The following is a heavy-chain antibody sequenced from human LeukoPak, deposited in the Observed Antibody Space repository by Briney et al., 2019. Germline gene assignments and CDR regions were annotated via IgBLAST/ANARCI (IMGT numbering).Heavy chain of an antibody. D-gene: IGHD3-22*01. J-gene: IGHJ4*02. V-gene: IGHV4-31*03. CDR1: GGSISSGGYY. CDR2: IYYSGST. CDR3: ASGPSRNYYDSSGPIDY. Sequence: SETLSLTCTVSGGSISSGGYYWSWLRQHPGKGLEWIGYIYYSGSTYYNPSLKSRVTISVDTSKNQFSLKLSSVTAADTAVYYCASGPSRNYYDSSGPIDYWGQGTLVTVSS.